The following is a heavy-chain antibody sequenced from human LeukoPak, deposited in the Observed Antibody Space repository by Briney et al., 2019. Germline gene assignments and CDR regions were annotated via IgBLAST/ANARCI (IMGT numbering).Heavy chain of an antibody. Sequence: SETLSLTCTVSGGSISSYYWSWIRQPAGKGLEWIGRIYTSGGTNYNPSLKSRVTMSVDTSKNQFSLKLSSVTAADTAVYYCARGASHCSSTSCYGYFDYWGQGTLVTVSS. CDR1: GGSISSYY. CDR3: ARGASHCSSTSCYGYFDY. J-gene: IGHJ4*02. D-gene: IGHD2-2*01. CDR2: IYTSGGT. V-gene: IGHV4-4*07.